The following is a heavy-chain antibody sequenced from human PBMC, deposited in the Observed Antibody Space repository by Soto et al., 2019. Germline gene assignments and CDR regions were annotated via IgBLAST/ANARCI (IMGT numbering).Heavy chain of an antibody. CDR1: GFSLTTNGVG. J-gene: IGHJ4*02. Sequence: QITLKESGPTLVKPTQTLTLTCTFSGFSLTTNGVGVGWIRQPPGKALEWLALIYWDDDKRYSPSLKTRLTITQDTSKNQVVLTMTNMEPVDTATYFCAHRRCAPCHFDSWVPGTLVTLSS. D-gene: IGHD2-2*01. V-gene: IGHV2-5*02. CDR2: IYWDDDK. CDR3: AHRRCAPCHFDS.